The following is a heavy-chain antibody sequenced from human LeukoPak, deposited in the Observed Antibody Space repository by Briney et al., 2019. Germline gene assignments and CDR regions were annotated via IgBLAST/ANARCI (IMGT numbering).Heavy chain of an antibody. CDR1: GFIFSSYS. CDR3: ARDEGWTGFDY. CDR2: ISSSSTYI. J-gene: IGHJ4*02. V-gene: IGHV3-21*01. D-gene: IGHD3/OR15-3a*01. Sequence: PGGSLRLSCAASGFIFSSYSMNWVRQAPGKGLEWVSSISSSSTYIYYADSVKGRFTISRDNAKNSLYLQMNSLRAEDTAVYYCARDEGWTGFDYWGQGTLVTVSS.